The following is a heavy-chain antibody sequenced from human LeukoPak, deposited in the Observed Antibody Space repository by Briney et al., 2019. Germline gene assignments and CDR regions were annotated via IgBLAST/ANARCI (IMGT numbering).Heavy chain of an antibody. CDR1: GYSISSGYY. CDR2: IYHSGST. D-gene: IGHD3-10*01. Sequence: ESSETLSLTCTVSGYSISSGYYWGWIRQPPGKGLEWIGNIYHSGSTYYNPSLKSRVTISVDTSKNQFSLKLSSVTAADTAVYYCARGRYTMVRGVIGRDTDYYYYSYMDVWGKGTTVTISS. J-gene: IGHJ6*03. CDR3: ARGRYTMVRGVIGRDTDYYYYSYMDV. V-gene: IGHV4-38-2*02.